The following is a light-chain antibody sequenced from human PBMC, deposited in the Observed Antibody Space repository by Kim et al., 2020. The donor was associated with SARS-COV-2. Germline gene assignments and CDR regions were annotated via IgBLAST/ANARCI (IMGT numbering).Light chain of an antibody. CDR3: SSVTTSSTYV. V-gene: IGLV2-14*03. CDR2: DAS. J-gene: IGLJ1*01. CDR1: SSDCGGYNY. Sequence: QSVTFPSTGTSSDCGGYNYVSCYQHHPAKAPKLMIYDASKRPSGVSNLFSGSKSGNTASLTISGLQAEDEADYFCSSVTTSSTYVFGTGTKVTVL.